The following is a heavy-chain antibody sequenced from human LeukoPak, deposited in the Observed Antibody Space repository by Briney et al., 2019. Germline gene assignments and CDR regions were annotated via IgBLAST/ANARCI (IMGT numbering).Heavy chain of an antibody. CDR1: GGSISSYY. Sequence: PSGTLSLTCTVSGGSISSYYWSWIRQPPGKGLEWIGYIYYSGSTNYNPSLKSRVTISVDTSKNQFSLKLSSVTAADTAVYYCAREAQQYSGSYYVDYWGQGTLVTVSS. J-gene: IGHJ4*02. D-gene: IGHD1-26*01. CDR3: AREAQQYSGSYYVDY. V-gene: IGHV4-59*01. CDR2: IYYSGST.